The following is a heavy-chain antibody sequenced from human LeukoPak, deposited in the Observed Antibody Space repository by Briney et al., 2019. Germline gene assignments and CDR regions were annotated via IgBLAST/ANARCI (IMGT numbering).Heavy chain of an antibody. Sequence: SETLSLTCSVSGYSISSGYYWGWIRQPPGKGLEWIGYIYYSGSTYYNPSLKSRVTISVDTSKNQFSLKLSSVTAADTAVYYCARSSILAWFDPWGQGTLVTVSS. CDR3: ARSSILAWFDP. J-gene: IGHJ5*02. CDR2: IYYSGST. D-gene: IGHD3-3*02. CDR1: GYSISSGYY. V-gene: IGHV4-30-4*08.